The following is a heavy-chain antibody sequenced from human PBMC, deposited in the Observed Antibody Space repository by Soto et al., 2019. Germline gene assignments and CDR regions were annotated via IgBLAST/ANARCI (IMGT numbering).Heavy chain of an antibody. V-gene: IGHV1-18*01. Sequence: QVHLVQSGTEVKEPGASVQVSCKASGYTFTSYGITWVRQAPGQGLEWMGWINTDNGQTNYGERLQGRVTMTTDTSTNKAYMELRSLRSDETAIYYCARGAWGQVLATYWGQGTLVTVSS. CDR2: INTDNGQT. CDR1: GYTFTSYG. CDR3: ARGAWGQVLATY. D-gene: IGHD3-3*02. J-gene: IGHJ4*02.